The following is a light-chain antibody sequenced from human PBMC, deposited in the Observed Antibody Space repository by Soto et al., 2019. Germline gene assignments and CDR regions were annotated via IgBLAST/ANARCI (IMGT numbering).Light chain of an antibody. CDR1: QGISNF. V-gene: IGKV1-27*01. J-gene: IGKJ2*01. CDR3: QKYNSAPYT. Sequence: DIQMTQSPSSLSASVGDRVTITCRASQGISNFLAWYQQKPGKVPKLLLYAASTLPSGVPSRFSGTAAGTYFTLTISNLQPEDVATYYCQKYNSAPYTSGQGTKLEI. CDR2: AAS.